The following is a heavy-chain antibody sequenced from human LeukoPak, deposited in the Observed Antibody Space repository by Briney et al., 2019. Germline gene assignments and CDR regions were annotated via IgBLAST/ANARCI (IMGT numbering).Heavy chain of an antibody. V-gene: IGHV4-34*01. CDR1: GGSFSGYC. CDR2: INHSGST. CDR3: ARDLHYDILTGTYYGMDV. Sequence: SSETLSLTCAVYGGSFSGYCWSWIRQPPGKGLEWIGEINHSGSTNYNPSLKSRVTISVDTSKNQFSLKLSSVTAADTAVYYCARDLHYDILTGTYYGMDVWGKGTTVTVSS. J-gene: IGHJ6*04. D-gene: IGHD3-9*01.